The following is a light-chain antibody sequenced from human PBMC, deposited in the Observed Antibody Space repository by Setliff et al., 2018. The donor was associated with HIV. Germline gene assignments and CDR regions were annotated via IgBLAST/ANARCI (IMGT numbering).Light chain of an antibody. CDR2: DVT. CDR1: SSDVGGYNY. V-gene: IGLV2-14*03. CDR3: SSYTTIYTFV. J-gene: IGLJ1*01. Sequence: QSVLTQPASVSGSPGQSITISCTGTSSDVGGYNYVSWYQQHPGKAPKLMIFDVTNRPSGVSNRFSGSKSGNTASPTISGLQAEDEADYYCSSYTTIYTFVFGTGTKVTVL.